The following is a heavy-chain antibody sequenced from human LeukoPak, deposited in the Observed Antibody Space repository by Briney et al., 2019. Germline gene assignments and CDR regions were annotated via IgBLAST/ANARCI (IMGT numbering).Heavy chain of an antibody. CDR3: ARGEGILTGHPADAFDI. CDR1: GDFVSSNSAA. Sequence: SQTLSLTCAISGDFVSSNSAAWNWIRRSPSRGLEWLGRIYYRSKWYNNYAVSVRSRISINPDTSKNLFSLQLNSVTPEDTAVYYCARGEGILTGHPADAFDIWGQGTVVTVSS. V-gene: IGHV6-1*01. J-gene: IGHJ3*02. D-gene: IGHD3-9*01. CDR2: IYYRSKWYN.